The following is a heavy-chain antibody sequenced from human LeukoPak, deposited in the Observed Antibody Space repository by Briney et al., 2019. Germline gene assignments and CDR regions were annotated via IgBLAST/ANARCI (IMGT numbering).Heavy chain of an antibody. V-gene: IGHV1-69*01. CDR2: IIPIFVTA. Sequence: SVKVSCKASGGTFSSYAISWVRQAPGQGLEWMGGIIPIFVTANYAQKFQGRVTITADESTSTAYMELSSLRSEETAVYYCARTGYCSGGSCADYWGQGTLVTVSS. CDR3: ARTGYCSGGSCADY. D-gene: IGHD2-15*01. CDR1: GGTFSSYA. J-gene: IGHJ4*02.